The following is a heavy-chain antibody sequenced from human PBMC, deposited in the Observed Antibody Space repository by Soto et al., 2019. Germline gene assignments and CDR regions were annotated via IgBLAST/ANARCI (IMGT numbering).Heavy chain of an antibody. Sequence: GGSLRLSCAASGFTFSSYSMNWVRQAPGKGLEWVSSISSSSSYIYYADSVKGRFTISRDNAKNSLYLQMNSLRAEDTAVYYCARDGGGYHIVGAPPEDYWGQGTLVTVSS. CDR2: ISSSSSYI. CDR1: GFTFSSYS. J-gene: IGHJ4*02. V-gene: IGHV3-21*01. D-gene: IGHD1-26*01. CDR3: ARDGGGYHIVGAPPEDY.